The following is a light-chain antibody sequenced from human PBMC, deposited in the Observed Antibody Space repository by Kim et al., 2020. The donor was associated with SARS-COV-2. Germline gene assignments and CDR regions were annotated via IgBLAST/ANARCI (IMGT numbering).Light chain of an antibody. CDR1: RIGTKS. Sequence: TAESACGGNRIGTKSVHWYQQRPGQAPVVVIYSDRERHSGIPERFSGSNSGSTATLTLSGVEAGDEADYYCQVWDSNSDQVVFGGGTQLTVL. CDR3: QVWDSNSDQVV. V-gene: IGLV3-21*04. J-gene: IGLJ3*02. CDR2: SDR.